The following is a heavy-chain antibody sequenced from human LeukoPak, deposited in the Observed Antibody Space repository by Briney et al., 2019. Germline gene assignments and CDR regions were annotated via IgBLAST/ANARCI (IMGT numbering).Heavy chain of an antibody. D-gene: IGHD3-9*01. Sequence: SETLSLTCSVSGVSISSYYWSWIRQPPGKGLEWIGYIYYSGSTNYNPSLKSRVTISVDTSKNQFSLKLSSVTAADTAVYYCARGAILTGTTLWGKGATVIISS. CDR1: GVSISSYY. J-gene: IGHJ6*04. CDR3: ARGAILTGTTL. V-gene: IGHV4-59*01. CDR2: IYYSGST.